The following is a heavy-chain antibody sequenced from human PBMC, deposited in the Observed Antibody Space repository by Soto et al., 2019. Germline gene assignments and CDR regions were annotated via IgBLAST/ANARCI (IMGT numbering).Heavy chain of an antibody. J-gene: IGHJ6*03. V-gene: IGHV4-34*01. CDR2: INHSGST. CDR1: GGSFSGYY. Sequence: PSETLSLSCAVYGGSFSGYYWSWIRQPPGKGLEWIGEINHSGSTNYNPSLKSRVTISVDTSKNQFSLKLSSVTAADTAVYYCARGDYYGSGSYGLRYYYYYMDVWGKGTTVTVSS. D-gene: IGHD3-10*01. CDR3: ARGDYYGSGSYGLRYYYYYMDV.